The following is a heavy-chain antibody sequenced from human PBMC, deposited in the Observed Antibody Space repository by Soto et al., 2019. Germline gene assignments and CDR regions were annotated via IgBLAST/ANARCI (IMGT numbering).Heavy chain of an antibody. CDR3: ASEEGSYRGGSFDY. V-gene: IGHV3-23*01. CDR1: GFTFSSYA. Sequence: EVQLLESGGGLVQPGGSLRLSCAASGFTFSSYAMSWVRQAPGTGLEWVSAISGRGGNTYYADSVKGRFTISRDNSKDTLYLHRNSLRAEDKAVYYWASEEGSYRGGSFDYWGQGTLVTVSS. J-gene: IGHJ4*02. D-gene: IGHD3-16*02. CDR2: ISGRGGNT.